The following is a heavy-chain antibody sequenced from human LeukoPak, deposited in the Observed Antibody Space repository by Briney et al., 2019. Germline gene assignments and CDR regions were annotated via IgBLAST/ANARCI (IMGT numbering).Heavy chain of an antibody. V-gene: IGHV3-23*01. D-gene: IGHD2-8*01. Sequence: GGSLRLPCAASGFPLSSNAMSWVRQAPGKGLVWVSAISSGVGSTYYADSVKGRFTISRDNSKNTLYLQMNSLRAEDTAVYYCAKGKNGFDYWGQGTLVTVSS. CDR2: ISSGVGST. CDR3: AKGKNGFDY. CDR1: GFPLSSNA. J-gene: IGHJ4*02.